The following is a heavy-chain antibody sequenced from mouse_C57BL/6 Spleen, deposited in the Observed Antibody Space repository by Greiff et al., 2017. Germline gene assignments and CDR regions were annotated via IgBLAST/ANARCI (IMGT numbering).Heavy chain of an antibody. CDR2: INPSTGGT. D-gene: IGHD2-3*01. Sequence: EVKLQESGPELVKPGASVKISCKASGYSFTGYYMNWVKQSPEKSLEWIGEINPSTGGTTYNQKFKAKATLTVDKSSSTAYMQLKSLTSEDSAVYYCARDDGYYGYFDVWGTGTTVTVSS. J-gene: IGHJ1*03. V-gene: IGHV1-42*01. CDR1: GYSFTGYY. CDR3: ARDDGYYGYFDV.